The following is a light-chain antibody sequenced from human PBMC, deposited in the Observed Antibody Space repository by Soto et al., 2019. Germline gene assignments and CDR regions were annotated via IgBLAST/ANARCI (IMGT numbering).Light chain of an antibody. CDR2: AAS. CDR3: QKYNSATWT. Sequence: DIQITQSPSSLSASVGDRVTITCRASQVISKYLAWYQQKPGKVPKLLIYAASTLQSGAPSRFSGSGSGTDLTINISSLQPEDVATYYCQKYNSATWTFGQGTKVQIK. CDR1: QVISKY. J-gene: IGKJ1*01. V-gene: IGKV1-27*01.